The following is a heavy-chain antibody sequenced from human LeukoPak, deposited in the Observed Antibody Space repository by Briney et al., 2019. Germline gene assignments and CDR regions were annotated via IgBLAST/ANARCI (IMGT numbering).Heavy chain of an antibody. CDR1: GYTFTSYD. J-gene: IGHJ4*02. CDR2: MNPNSGNT. D-gene: IGHD3-9*01. CDR3: ARENDILTGYCFDY. V-gene: IGHV1-8*03. Sequence: ASVKVSCKASGYTFTSYDINWVRQATGQGLEWMGWMNPNSGNTGYAQKFQGRVTITRNTSISTAYMELSSLRAEDTAVYYCARENDILTGYCFDYWGQGTLVTVSS.